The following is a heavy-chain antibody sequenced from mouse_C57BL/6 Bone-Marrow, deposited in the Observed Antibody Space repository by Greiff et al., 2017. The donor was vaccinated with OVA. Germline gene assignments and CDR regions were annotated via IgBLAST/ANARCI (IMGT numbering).Heavy chain of an antibody. CDR1: GFTFSSYA. D-gene: IGHD4-1*01. CDR2: ISDGGSYT. V-gene: IGHV5-4*01. CDR3: ARDLNWDPFDY. Sequence: EVQGVESGGGLVKPGGSLKLSCAASGFTFSSYAMSWVRQTPEKRLEWVATISDGGSYTYYPDNVKGRFTISRDNAKNNLYLQMSHLKSEDTAMYYCARDLNWDPFDYWGQGTTLTVSS. J-gene: IGHJ2*01.